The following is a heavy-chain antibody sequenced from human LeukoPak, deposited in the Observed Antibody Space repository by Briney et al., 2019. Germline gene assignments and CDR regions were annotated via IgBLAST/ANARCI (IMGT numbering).Heavy chain of an antibody. CDR2: IYHSGST. CDR3: ARDRTSQT. CDR1: GGSISSGGYY. V-gene: IGHV4-30-2*01. Sequence: SETLSLTCTVSGGSISSGGYYWSWIRQPPGKGLEWIGYIYHSGSTYYNPSLKSRVTISVDRSKNQFSLKLSSVTAADTAVYYCARDRTSQTWGQGTLVTVSS. J-gene: IGHJ5*02. D-gene: IGHD6-6*01.